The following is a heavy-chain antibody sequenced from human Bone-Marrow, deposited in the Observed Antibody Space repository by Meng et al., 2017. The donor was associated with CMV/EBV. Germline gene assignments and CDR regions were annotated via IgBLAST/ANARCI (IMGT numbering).Heavy chain of an antibody. CDR2: IKSKTDGGTT. J-gene: IGHJ4*02. Sequence: GVVLVMPAGSLRLSFVPSGFTFSNALMSWVRQAPGKGLDGVGRIKSKTDGGTTDYAAPVKGRFTISRDDSKNTLYLQMNSLKTEDTAVYYCTTDIAVAGTGGWGQGTLVTVSS. D-gene: IGHD6-19*01. CDR3: TTDIAVAGTGG. CDR1: GFTFSNAL. V-gene: IGHV3-15*01.